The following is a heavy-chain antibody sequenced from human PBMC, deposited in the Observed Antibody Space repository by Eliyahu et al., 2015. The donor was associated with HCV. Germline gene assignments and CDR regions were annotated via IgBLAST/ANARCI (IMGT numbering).Heavy chain of an antibody. Sequence: EVQLVESGGGLVQPGGSLRLSCGASGFAFNTYDMHWVRQPTGKGLELVSGIWSSGEPPYPDSVKGRFTISRENAKNSLYLQMNSLTVEDTAVYYCARDSSGWGLDVWGKGTTVTVSS. D-gene: IGHD6-19*01. CDR3: ARDSSGWGLDV. J-gene: IGHJ6*04. CDR2: IWSSGEP. CDR1: GFAFNTYD. V-gene: IGHV3-13*05.